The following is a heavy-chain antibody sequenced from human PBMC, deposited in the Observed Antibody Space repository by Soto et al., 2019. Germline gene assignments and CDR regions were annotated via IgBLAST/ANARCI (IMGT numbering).Heavy chain of an antibody. D-gene: IGHD5-12*01. CDR2: ISSSSSYT. Sequence: QVQLVESGGGLVKPGGSLRLSCAASGFTFSDYYMSWIRQAPGKGLEWVSYISSSSSYTNYADSVKGRFTISRDNAKNSLYLQMNSLRAEDTAVYYCARALVEMATNYFDYWGQGTLVTVSS. V-gene: IGHV3-11*05. CDR1: GFTFSDYY. J-gene: IGHJ4*02. CDR3: ARALVEMATNYFDY.